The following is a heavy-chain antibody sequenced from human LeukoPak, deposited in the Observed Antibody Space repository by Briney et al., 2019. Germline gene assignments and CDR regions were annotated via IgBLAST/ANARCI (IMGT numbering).Heavy chain of an antibody. Sequence: GGSLRLSCAASGFTFSSYAMSWVRQAPGKGLEWVSAISGSGDITYYADSVKGRFTISRDNSKNTLYLQMNSLRAEDTAVYYCAKGWQQLNWFDPWGQGTLVTVSS. D-gene: IGHD6-13*01. CDR2: ISGSGDIT. V-gene: IGHV3-23*01. CDR1: GFTFSSYA. CDR3: AKGWQQLNWFDP. J-gene: IGHJ5*02.